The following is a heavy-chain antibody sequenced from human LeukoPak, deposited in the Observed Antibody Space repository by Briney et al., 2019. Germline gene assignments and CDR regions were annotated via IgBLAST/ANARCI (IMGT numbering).Heavy chain of an antibody. D-gene: IGHD6-19*01. Sequence: PGGSLRLSCAASGFTFSSYGMHWVRQAPGKGLEWVAVISYDGSNKYYADSVKGRFTISRDNSKNTPYLQMNSLRAEDTAVYYCARDSAKASGWHDCWGQGTLVTVSS. V-gene: IGHV3-30*03. CDR2: ISYDGSNK. CDR1: GFTFSSYG. CDR3: ARDSAKASGWHDC. J-gene: IGHJ4*02.